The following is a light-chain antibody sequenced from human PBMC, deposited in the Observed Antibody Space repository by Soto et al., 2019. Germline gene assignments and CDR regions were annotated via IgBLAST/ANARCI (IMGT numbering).Light chain of an antibody. J-gene: IGKJ1*01. CDR1: QSLLNSNGYNY. V-gene: IGKV2-28*01. Sequence: DIVVNQSPLSLVVTPGEPASISCRSSQSLLNSNGYNYLAWYLQKPGQSPQLLIYLGSSRAAGVPDRFSGSGSGTDCSLTISRVEAEDVGFSYCMQALQAPLTFGQGTRVDIK. CDR2: LGS. CDR3: MQALQAPLT.